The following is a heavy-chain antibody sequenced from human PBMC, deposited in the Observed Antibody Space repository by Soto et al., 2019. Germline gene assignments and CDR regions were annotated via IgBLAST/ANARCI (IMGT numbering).Heavy chain of an antibody. Sequence: QLQLQESGSGLVKPSQTLSLTCAVSGGSINTATHSWSWIRQPPGKGLEWVGYIYHSGSTYYNPSVTSRVTLSIAKSKNRYSLRLSAGAAADTAVYYCARGGGVATTGDDYWGQGILVTVSS. CDR2: IYHSGST. CDR1: GGSINTATHS. J-gene: IGHJ4*02. D-gene: IGHD1-26*01. V-gene: IGHV4-30-2*01. CDR3: ARGGGVATTGDDY.